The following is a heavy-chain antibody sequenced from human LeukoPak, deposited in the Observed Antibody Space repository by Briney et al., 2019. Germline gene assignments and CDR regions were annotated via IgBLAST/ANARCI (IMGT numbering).Heavy chain of an antibody. CDR2: ISDSSRYI. CDR1: GFNFNSYN. CDR3: ARASLRSGSLYYFDY. V-gene: IGHV3-21*01. J-gene: IGHJ4*02. Sequence: GGSLRLSCAASGFNFNSYNMNWVRQAPGKGLEWVSSISDSSRYIYYADSVKGRFTISRDNAKNSLYLQMNSLRAEDTAVYYCARASLRSGSLYYFDYWGQGTLVTVSS. D-gene: IGHD3-3*01.